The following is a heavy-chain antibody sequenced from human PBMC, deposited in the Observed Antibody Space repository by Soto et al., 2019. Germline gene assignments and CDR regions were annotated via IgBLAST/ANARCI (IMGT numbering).Heavy chain of an antibody. CDR3: AKGTKDYADLLTPHDY. J-gene: IGHJ4*02. Sequence: PGESLRLSCEASGFSFSIYGMHWVRRPPGKGLEWVTLISYDGGNRYYADSVKDRFTISRDNSKNRLYLEMNSLRGEDTAVYYCAKGTKDYADLLTPHDYWGQGNLVTGLL. CDR2: ISYDGGNR. CDR1: GFSFSIYG. V-gene: IGHV3-30*18. D-gene: IGHD4-17*01.